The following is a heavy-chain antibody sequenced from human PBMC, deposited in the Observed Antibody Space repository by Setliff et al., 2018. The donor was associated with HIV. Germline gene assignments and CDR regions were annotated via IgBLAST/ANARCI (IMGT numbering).Heavy chain of an antibody. D-gene: IGHD3-3*01. CDR1: GGSISSGSYY. J-gene: IGHJ4*02. V-gene: IGHV4-61*02. Sequence: PSETLSLTCTVSGGSISSGSYYWSWIRQPAGKGLEWIGRIYTSGSTNYNPSLKSRVTISVDTSKNQFSLKLSSVTAADTAVYYCAREFFYWGQGILVTVSS. CDR2: IYTSGST. CDR3: AREFFY.